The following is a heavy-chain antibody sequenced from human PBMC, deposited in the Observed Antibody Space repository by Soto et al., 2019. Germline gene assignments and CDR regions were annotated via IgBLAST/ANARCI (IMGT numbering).Heavy chain of an antibody. V-gene: IGHV3-30-3*01. CDR3: ARDFRKGELLYSP. Sequence: GGSLRLSCAASGFTFSSYAMHWVRQAPGKGLEWVAVISYDGSNKYYADSVKGRFTISRDNSKNTLYLQMNSLRAEDTAVYYCARDFRKGELLYSPGGQGALVTVSS. D-gene: IGHD1-26*01. J-gene: IGHJ5*02. CDR1: GFTFSSYA. CDR2: ISYDGSNK.